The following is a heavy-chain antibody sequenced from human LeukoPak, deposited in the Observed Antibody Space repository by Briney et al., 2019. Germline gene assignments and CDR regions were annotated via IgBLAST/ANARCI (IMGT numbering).Heavy chain of an antibody. J-gene: IGHJ4*02. D-gene: IGHD6-13*01. CDR3: ARDRSAAPPDY. V-gene: IGHV4-59*01. CDR2: THYSGST. CDR1: GGSITNNY. Sequence: SETLSLTCTVSGGSITNNYWAWIRQPPGKGLEWIGYTHYSGSTNYNPSLKSRVTLSVDTSKNQFSLKLGSVTAADTAVYYCARDRSAAPPDYWGQGTLVTVSS.